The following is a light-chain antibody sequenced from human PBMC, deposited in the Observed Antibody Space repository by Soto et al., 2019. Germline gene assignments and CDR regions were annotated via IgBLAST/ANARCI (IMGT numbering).Light chain of an antibody. CDR3: LLSYRGAGV. J-gene: IGLJ2*01. CDR2: DTN. CDR1: TGAVTTGHY. V-gene: IGLV7-46*01. Sequence: QAVVTQEPSLTVSPGGTVTLTCGSNTGAVTTGHYPYWFQQKPGQAPRTLIYDTNNKHSWTPARFSGSLLGGKAALTLSGAQPEDEADYYCLLSYRGAGVFGGGTQLTVL.